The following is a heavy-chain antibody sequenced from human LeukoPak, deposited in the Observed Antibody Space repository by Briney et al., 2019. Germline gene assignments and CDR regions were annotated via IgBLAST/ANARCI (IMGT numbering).Heavy chain of an antibody. CDR3: ARARPHYGDPEFDY. D-gene: IGHD4-17*01. V-gene: IGHV1-46*01. CDR1: GYTFTSYY. CDR2: IDPSGGST. Sequence: SSVNVSCKPSGYTFTSYYMHWLRQAPRQGLDGMGIIDPSGGSTSYAKKFPGRVPMTRATSTSTVYMALSSLRSEDTAVYYCARARPHYGDPEFDYWGQGTLVTVSS. J-gene: IGHJ4*02.